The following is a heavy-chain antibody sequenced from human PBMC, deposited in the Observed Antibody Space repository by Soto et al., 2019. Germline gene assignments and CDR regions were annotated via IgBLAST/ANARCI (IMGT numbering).Heavy chain of an antibody. CDR3: ARSVFP. J-gene: IGHJ5*02. Sequence: SETLSLTCTVSCGSISRSSYYWGWIRQHPGKGLEWIGYIYYSGSTYYNPSLKSRVTISVDTSKNQFSLKLSSVTAADTAVYYCARSVFPWGQGTLVTVSS. CDR2: IYYSGST. V-gene: IGHV4-31*03. CDR1: CGSISRSSYY.